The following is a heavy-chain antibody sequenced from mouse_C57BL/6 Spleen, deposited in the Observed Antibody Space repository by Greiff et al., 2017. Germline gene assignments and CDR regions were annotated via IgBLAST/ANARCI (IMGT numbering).Heavy chain of an antibody. V-gene: IGHV1-18*01. CDR1: GYTFTNYN. J-gene: IGHJ4*01. CDR3: DSSIASYAMDF. Sequence: VQLQQPGPELVKPGASVKISCKASGYTFTNYNMDWVKQSHGQSLEWIGGINPNNGCTIYNQKFKGKATLTVDKSSSTAYMELRRLTSADAEVYYYDSSIASYAMDFWGQGTSVTVSS. D-gene: IGHD1-1*01. CDR2: INPNNGCT.